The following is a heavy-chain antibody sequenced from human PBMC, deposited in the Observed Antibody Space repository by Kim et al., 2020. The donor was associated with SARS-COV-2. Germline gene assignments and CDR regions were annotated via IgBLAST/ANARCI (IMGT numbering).Heavy chain of an antibody. V-gene: IGHV4-39*07. D-gene: IGHD3-22*01. CDR1: GGSISSSSYY. CDR3: ARTEYYYDSSGYYHYYFDY. J-gene: IGHJ4*02. Sequence: SETLSLTCTVSGGSISSSSYYWGWIRQPPGKGLEWIGSIYYSGSTYYNPSLKSRVTISVDTSKNQFSLKLSSVTAADTAVYYCARTEYYYDSSGYYHYYFDYWGQGTLVTVSS. CDR2: IYYSGST.